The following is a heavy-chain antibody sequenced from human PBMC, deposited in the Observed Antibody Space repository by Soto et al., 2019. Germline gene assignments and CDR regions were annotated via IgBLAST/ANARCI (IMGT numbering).Heavy chain of an antibody. J-gene: IGHJ6*02. Sequence: SLTRTVAKDYSRNSVHYWAWIRQAPGKGLEWIGTVFYTGTTYYNPSLASRLTLSVDTSKNQISLILNSVAVADTAVYFFSRHGPPQSRPFYYLGFAVWA. D-gene: IGHD6-6*01. V-gene: IGHV4-39*01. CDR2: VFYTGTT. CDR1: KDYSRNSVHY. CDR3: SRHGPPQSRPFYYLGFAV.